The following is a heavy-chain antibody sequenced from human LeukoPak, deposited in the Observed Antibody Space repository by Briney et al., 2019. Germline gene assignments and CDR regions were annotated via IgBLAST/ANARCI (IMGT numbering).Heavy chain of an antibody. CDR1: GGSIGSYY. CDR3: ASSYYDILTGYPLAFDY. V-gene: IGHV4-59*01. J-gene: IGHJ4*02. D-gene: IGHD3-9*01. CDR2: IYYSGST. Sequence: SETLSLTCTVSGGSIGSYYWSWIRQPPGKGLEWIGYIYYSGSTNYNPSLKSRVTISVDTSKNQFSLKLSSVTAADTAVYYCASSYYDILTGYPLAFDYWGQGTLVTVSS.